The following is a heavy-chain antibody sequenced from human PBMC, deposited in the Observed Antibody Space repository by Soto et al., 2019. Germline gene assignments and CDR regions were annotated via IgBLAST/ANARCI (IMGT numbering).Heavy chain of an antibody. CDR3: ARGRMSPGRRATALDY. CDR1: GYTFTSYG. CDR2: ISAYNGNT. J-gene: IGHJ4*02. Sequence: ASVKVSCKASGYTFTSYGISWVRQAPGQGLEWMGWISAYNGNTNYAQKLQGRVTMATDTSTSTAYMELRSLRSDDTAVYYCARGRMSPGRRATALDYWGQGTLVTVSS. D-gene: IGHD5-12*01. V-gene: IGHV1-18*04.